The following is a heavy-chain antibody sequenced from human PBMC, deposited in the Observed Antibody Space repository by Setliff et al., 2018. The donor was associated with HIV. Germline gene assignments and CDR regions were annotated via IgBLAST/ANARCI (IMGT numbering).Heavy chain of an antibody. CDR2: NNPNSGGT. Sequence: GASVKVSCKASGYTFSDYYMHWVRQAPGQGLEWMGWNNPNSGGTNYAQKFQGRVNMTRDTSISTTYMELSRLRSDDTAVYYCARDPGYKSTWYGVFDIWGQGTMVTVSS. CDR3: ARDPGYKSTWYGVFDI. D-gene: IGHD6-13*01. V-gene: IGHV1-2*02. J-gene: IGHJ3*02. CDR1: GYTFSDYY.